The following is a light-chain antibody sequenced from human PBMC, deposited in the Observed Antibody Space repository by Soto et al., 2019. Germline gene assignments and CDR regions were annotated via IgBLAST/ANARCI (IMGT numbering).Light chain of an antibody. CDR1: QSISSW. J-gene: IGKJ4*01. CDR2: KAS. V-gene: IGKV1-5*03. CDR3: QQYNSYPLT. Sequence: DTQMTQSPSTLSASVGDRVTITCRASQSISSWLAWYQQKPGKAPKLLIYKASTLESGVPSRFSGSGSGTEFTLTISSLQSDDSATYYCQQYNSYPLTFGGGTKVDIK.